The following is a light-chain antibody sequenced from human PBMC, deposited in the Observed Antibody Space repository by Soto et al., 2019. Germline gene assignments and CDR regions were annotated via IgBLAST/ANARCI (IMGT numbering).Light chain of an antibody. CDR1: QSISSY. CDR2: DAS. Sequence: IMMTQSPATLSVSLGERATLSCRAGQSISSYLAWYQQKPGQAPRLLIYDASNRATGIPARFSGSGSGTEFTLTISSLQSEDFAVYYCQQYNNWPPLTFGGGTKVDIK. J-gene: IGKJ4*01. CDR3: QQYNNWPPLT. V-gene: IGKV3D-15*01.